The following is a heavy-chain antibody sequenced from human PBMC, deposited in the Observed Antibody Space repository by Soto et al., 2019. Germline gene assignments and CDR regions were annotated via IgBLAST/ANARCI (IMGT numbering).Heavy chain of an antibody. V-gene: IGHV3-9*01. CDR3: AKDNRYSSSRNWFDP. CDR2: ISWNSGSI. J-gene: IGHJ5*02. CDR1: GFTFDDYA. Sequence: EVQLVESGGGLVQPGRSLRLSCAASGFTFDDYAMHWVRQAPGKGLEWVSGISWNSGSIDYADSVKGRFTISRDNAKNSLYLEMNSLRAEDTALYYCAKDNRYSSSRNWFDPWGQGTLVTVSS. D-gene: IGHD6-13*01.